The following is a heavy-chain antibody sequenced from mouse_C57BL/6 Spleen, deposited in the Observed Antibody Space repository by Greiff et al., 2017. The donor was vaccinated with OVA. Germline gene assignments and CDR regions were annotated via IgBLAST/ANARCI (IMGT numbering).Heavy chain of an antibody. J-gene: IGHJ3*01. CDR1: RYAFTNYL. CDR3: AREGTGTFAY. CDR2: INPGSGGT. D-gene: IGHD4-1*01. V-gene: IGHV1-54*01. Sequence: QVQLQQSGAELVRPGTSVKVSCKASRYAFTNYLIEWVKQRPGQGLEWIGVINPGSGGTNYNEKFKGKATLTADKSSSTAYMQLSSLTSEDSAVYFCAREGTGTFAYWGQGTLVTVSA.